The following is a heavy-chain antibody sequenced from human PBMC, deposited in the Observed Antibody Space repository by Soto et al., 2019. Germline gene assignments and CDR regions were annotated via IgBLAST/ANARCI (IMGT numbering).Heavy chain of an antibody. D-gene: IGHD6-19*01. CDR3: AVNRSGWRKGLF. Sequence: PSETLSPTCAVSGDSISSSNWWSWVRQPPGRGLEWIGEIYHSGTTNYNPSLKSRVTMAVDKSKNQFSLKLTSVTAPDTAVYYCAVNRSGWRKGLFWGQGILVTVSS. CDR2: IYHSGTT. CDR1: GDSISSSNW. J-gene: IGHJ4*02. V-gene: IGHV4-4*02.